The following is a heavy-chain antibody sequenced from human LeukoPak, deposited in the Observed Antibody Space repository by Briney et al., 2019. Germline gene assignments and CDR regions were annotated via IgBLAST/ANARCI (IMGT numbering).Heavy chain of an antibody. CDR2: IYSGGST. CDR3: ARDKVQGSEWGSNFDY. J-gene: IGHJ4*02. CDR1: EFSVDSNY. D-gene: IGHD2-15*01. Sequence: GGSLRLSCAASEFSVDSNYMTWVRQAPGKGLEWVSLIYSGGSTYYADSVKGRFTISRDNSKNTLYLQMNSLRAEDTAVYYCARDKVQGSEWGSNFDYWGQGTLVTVSS. V-gene: IGHV3-66*01.